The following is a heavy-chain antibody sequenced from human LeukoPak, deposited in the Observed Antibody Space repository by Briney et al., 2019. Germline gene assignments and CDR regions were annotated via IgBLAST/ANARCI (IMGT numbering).Heavy chain of an antibody. CDR1: GFTFSSYG. V-gene: IGHV3-33*01. Sequence: PGGSLRLSCAASGFTFSSYGMHWVRQAPGKGLEWVVVIWYDGSNKYYPDSVQGRFTISRDNSKNTLYLQVNSLRTEDTAVYYCARDRSMSGWYIDLWGRGTLVTVSS. J-gene: IGHJ2*01. D-gene: IGHD2/OR15-2a*01. CDR3: ARDRSMSGWYIDL. CDR2: IWYDGSNK.